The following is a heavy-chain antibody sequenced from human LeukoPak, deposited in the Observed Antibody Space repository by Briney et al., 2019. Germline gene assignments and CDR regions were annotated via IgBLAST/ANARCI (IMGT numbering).Heavy chain of an antibody. Sequence: SQTLSLTCTVSGGSISSGDYYWSWIRQPAGKGLEWIGRIYTSGSTNYNPSLKSRVTISVDTSKNQFSLKLSSVTAADTAVYYCARGDVGAFDIWGQGTMVTVSS. CDR3: ARGDVGAFDI. J-gene: IGHJ3*02. CDR1: GGSISSGDYY. V-gene: IGHV4-61*02. D-gene: IGHD1-26*01. CDR2: IYTSGST.